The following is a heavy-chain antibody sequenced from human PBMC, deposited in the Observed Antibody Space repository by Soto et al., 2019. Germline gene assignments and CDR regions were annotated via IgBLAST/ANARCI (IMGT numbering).Heavy chain of an antibody. V-gene: IGHV3-23*01. CDR3: ARDHDSNGYPNLDY. D-gene: IGHD3-22*01. J-gene: IGHJ4*02. CDR2: IREGFDST. CDR1: GFNIGIYA. Sequence: EVQLLESGGGLIQPGGTLRLSCAASGFNIGIYAMSWVRQAPGKGLEWVSLIREGFDSTYYADSVKGRFTISRDTSKNILYLQMNSLRVDYTAVYYCARDHDSNGYPNLDYWGQGTLVTVSS.